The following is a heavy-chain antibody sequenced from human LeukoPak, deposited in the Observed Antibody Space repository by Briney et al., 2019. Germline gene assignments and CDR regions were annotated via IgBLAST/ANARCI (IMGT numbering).Heavy chain of an antibody. V-gene: IGHV3-23*01. D-gene: IGHD2-15*01. CDR3: AKGVDASGDHTPGTEFDY. Sequence: AGGSLRLSCAASGFTFSSYAMSWVRQAPGKGLEWVSAISGSGGRTFFADSVKGRFTISRHNSKRTLYLQMNSLRAEDTAVYFCAKGVDASGDHTPGTEFDYWGQGTLATVSS. J-gene: IGHJ4*02. CDR2: ISGSGGRT. CDR1: GFTFSSYA.